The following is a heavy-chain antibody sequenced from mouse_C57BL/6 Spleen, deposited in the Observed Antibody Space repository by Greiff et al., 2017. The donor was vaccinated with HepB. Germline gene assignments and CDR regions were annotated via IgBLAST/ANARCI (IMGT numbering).Heavy chain of an antibody. CDR2: IYPGDGDT. J-gene: IGHJ2*01. D-gene: IGHD1-1*01. V-gene: IGHV1-80*01. CDR3: ARNYYGSSVVY. Sequence: VKLMESGAELVKPGASVKISCKASGYAFSSYWMNWVKQRPGKGLEWIGQIYPGDGDTNYNGKFKGKATLTADKSSSTAYMQLSSLTSEDSAVYFCARNYYGSSVVYWGQGTTLTVSS. CDR1: GYAFSSYW.